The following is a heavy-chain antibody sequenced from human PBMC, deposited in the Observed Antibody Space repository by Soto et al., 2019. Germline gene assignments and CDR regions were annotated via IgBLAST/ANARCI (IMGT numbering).Heavy chain of an antibody. J-gene: IGHJ6*02. D-gene: IGHD4-17*01. CDR1: GGSISIGDYY. Sequence: SETLSLTCTVSGGSISIGDYYWSWIRQPPGKGLEWIGYIYYSGSTYYNPSLKSRVTISVDTSKNQFSLKLSSVTAADTAVYYCARTTVLGYYGMDVWGQGTTVTVSS. CDR2: IYYSGST. CDR3: ARTTVLGYYGMDV. V-gene: IGHV4-30-4*01.